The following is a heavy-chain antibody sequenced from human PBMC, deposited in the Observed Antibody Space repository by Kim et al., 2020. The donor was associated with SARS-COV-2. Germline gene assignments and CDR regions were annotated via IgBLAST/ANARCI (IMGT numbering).Heavy chain of an antibody. J-gene: IGHJ3*02. Sequence: GGSLRLSCAASGFTFSSYAMHWVRQAPGKGLEWVAVISYDGSNKYYADSVKGRFTISRDNSKNTLYLQMNSLRAEDTAVYYCARSRGGGYSSAFDIWGQG. V-gene: IGHV3-30*04. CDR2: ISYDGSNK. D-gene: IGHD4-4*01. CDR3: ARSRGGGYSSAFDI. CDR1: GFTFSSYA.